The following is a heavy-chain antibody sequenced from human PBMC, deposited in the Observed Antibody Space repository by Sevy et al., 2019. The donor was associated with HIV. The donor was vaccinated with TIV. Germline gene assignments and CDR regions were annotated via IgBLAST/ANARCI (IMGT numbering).Heavy chain of an antibody. V-gene: IGHV3-15*07. D-gene: IGHD1-26*01. CDR2: VKRGSDGGTK. Sequence: GGSLRLSCTATGFPFNIVWMNWVRQAPGKGLEWVGRVKRGSDGGTKDYAAPVRGRVTISRDNSRSTLYLQMNGLKTEDTAIYYCTTKWLWEISVSHCFNIWGQGTMVTVSS. CDR1: GFPFNIVW. CDR3: TTKWLWEISVSHCFNI. J-gene: IGHJ3*02.